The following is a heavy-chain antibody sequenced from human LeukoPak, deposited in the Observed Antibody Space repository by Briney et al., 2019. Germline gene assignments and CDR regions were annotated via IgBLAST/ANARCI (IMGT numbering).Heavy chain of an antibody. CDR1: GFTVSSNY. D-gene: IGHD3-22*01. V-gene: IGHV3-53*01. CDR2: YNAGST. CDR3: ATLSSGSYYGPFDY. Sequence: GGSLRLSCAASGFTVSSNYMSWVRLAPGKGLEWVSLYNAGSTYYADSVKGRFTISRDNSKNTLYLQMNSLRAEDTAVYYCATLSSGSYYGPFDYWGQGTLVTVSS. J-gene: IGHJ4*02.